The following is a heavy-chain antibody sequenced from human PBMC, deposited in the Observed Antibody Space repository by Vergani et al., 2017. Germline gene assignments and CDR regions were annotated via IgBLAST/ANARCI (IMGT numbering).Heavy chain of an antibody. CDR3: ARASLIAAAALNWFDP. J-gene: IGHJ5*02. Sequence: QVQLQESGPGLVKPSETLSLTCTVSGGSISSYYWTWIRQPPGEGLEWIGYIYYSGSTNYNPSLKSRVTRSVDTSKNQFSLELSAVTAADTAVYYCARASLIAAAALNWFDPWGQGTLVTVSS. CDR2: IYYSGST. V-gene: IGHV4-59*08. CDR1: GGSISSYY. D-gene: IGHD6-13*01.